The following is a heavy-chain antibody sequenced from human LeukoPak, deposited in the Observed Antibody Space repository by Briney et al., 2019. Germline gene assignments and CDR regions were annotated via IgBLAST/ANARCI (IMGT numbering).Heavy chain of an antibody. Sequence: SVKVACKASGGTFSSYAISWVRQAPGQGLEWMGRIIPIFGTANYAQKFQGRVTITTDESTSTAYMELSSLRSEDTAVYYCARSSLFGVVTGYFDYWGQGTLVTVSS. CDR2: IIPIFGTA. D-gene: IGHD3-3*01. CDR3: ARSSLFGVVTGYFDY. V-gene: IGHV1-69*05. CDR1: GGTFSSYA. J-gene: IGHJ4*02.